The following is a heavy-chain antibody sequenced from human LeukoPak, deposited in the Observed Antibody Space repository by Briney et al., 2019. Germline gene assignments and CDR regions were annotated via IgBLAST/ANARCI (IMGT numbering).Heavy chain of an antibody. CDR1: GYSISSGYY. CDR3: ARSYCGGGSCYSYFQH. D-gene: IGHD2-15*01. J-gene: IGHJ1*01. V-gene: IGHV4-38-2*02. Sequence: SETLSLTCTVSGYSISSGYYWGWIRQPPGKGLEWIGSIYHSGSTYYNPSLKSRVTISVDTSKNQFSLKLSSVTAADTAVYYCARSYCGGGSCYSYFQHWGQGTLVTVSS. CDR2: IYHSGST.